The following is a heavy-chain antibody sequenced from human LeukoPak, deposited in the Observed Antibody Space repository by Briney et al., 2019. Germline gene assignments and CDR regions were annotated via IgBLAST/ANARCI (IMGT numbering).Heavy chain of an antibody. J-gene: IGHJ4*02. D-gene: IGHD1-7*01. CDR1: GFTFSGYA. V-gene: IGHV3-23*01. CDR3: AKKKRELRGFDY. Sequence: PGGSLRLSCAASGFTFSGYAMSWVRQAPGKGLEWVSVIGGSGGSTYYADSVKGRFTISRDNTKNTLYLQMSSLRAEDTAVYYCAKKKRELRGFDYWGQGTLVTVSS. CDR2: IGGSGGST.